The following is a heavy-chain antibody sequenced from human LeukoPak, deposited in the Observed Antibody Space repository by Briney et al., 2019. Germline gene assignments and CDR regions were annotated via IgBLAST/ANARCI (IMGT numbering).Heavy chain of an antibody. J-gene: IGHJ4*02. CDR3: ARALQHYFGSGGSDY. D-gene: IGHD3-10*01. CDR2: IYHSGST. V-gene: IGHV4-4*02. CDR1: GGSIGSDNW. Sequence: PSETLSLTCAVSGGSIGSDNWWGWVRPTPGKGLEWIGEIYHSGSTNYNPSLKSRVTISVDNSKNQFSLKLSSVTAADTAVYYCARALQHYFGSGGSDYWGQGTLVTVSS.